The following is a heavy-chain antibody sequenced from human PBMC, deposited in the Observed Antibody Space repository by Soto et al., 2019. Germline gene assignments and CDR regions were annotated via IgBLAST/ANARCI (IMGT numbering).Heavy chain of an antibody. J-gene: IGHJ3*02. CDR1: GYTLTELS. CDR3: ARAGYYDILNGKIISAAFDI. Sequence: DSVKVSCKVSGYTLTELSMHWVRQAPGKGLEWMGGFDPEDGETIYAQKFQGRVTMTEDTSTDTAYMELSSLRSEDTAVYYCARAGYYDILNGKIISAAFDIWCQGIMVTVS. V-gene: IGHV1-24*01. D-gene: IGHD3-9*01. CDR2: FDPEDGET.